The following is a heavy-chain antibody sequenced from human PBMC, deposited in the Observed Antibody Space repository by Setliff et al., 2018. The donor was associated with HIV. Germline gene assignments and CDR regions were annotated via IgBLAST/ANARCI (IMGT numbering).Heavy chain of an antibody. CDR2: IYYSGST. CDR1: GGSISNSRSY. D-gene: IGHD3-22*01. V-gene: IGHV4-39*01. CDR3: ASRVYYYDSSGYLREEGFDP. J-gene: IGHJ5*02. Sequence: SETLSLTCTVSGGSISNSRSYWSWIRQPPGKGLEWIGSIYYSGSTYYNPSLKSRVTISVDTSKNQFSLKLSSVTAADAAVYYCASRVYYYDSSGYLREEGFDPRGQGTLVTVTS.